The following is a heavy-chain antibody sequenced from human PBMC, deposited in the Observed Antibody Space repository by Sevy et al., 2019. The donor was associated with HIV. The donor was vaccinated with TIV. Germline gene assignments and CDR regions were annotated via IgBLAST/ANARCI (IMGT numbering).Heavy chain of an antibody. D-gene: IGHD3-3*01. Sequence: GGSLRLSCAASGFTFSSYSMNWVRQAPGKGLEWVSSISSSSSYIYYADSVKGRFTISRDNAKNSLYLQMNSLRAEDTAVYYCARYLPLGDDFWSGYYTTYYYYGMDVWGQGTTVTVSS. CDR3: ARYLPLGDDFWSGYYTTYYYYGMDV. CDR2: ISSSSSYI. J-gene: IGHJ6*02. CDR1: GFTFSSYS. V-gene: IGHV3-21*01.